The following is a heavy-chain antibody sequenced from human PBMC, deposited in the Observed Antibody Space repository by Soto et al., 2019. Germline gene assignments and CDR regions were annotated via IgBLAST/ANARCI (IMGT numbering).Heavy chain of an antibody. CDR2: IYYSGKT. CDR1: GASITSTTYF. CDR3: AKNLPRTGRFDY. V-gene: IGHV4-39*01. J-gene: IGHJ4*02. Sequence: QLQLHESGPGLVKPSETLSLTCTLSGASITSTTYFWAWIRKPPGKGLEWVGSIYYSGKTHCNPSLKSRVTISVDRSTNQFSLQMSSVTAADTAVYYCAKNLPRTGRFDYWGQGSLVTVSS.